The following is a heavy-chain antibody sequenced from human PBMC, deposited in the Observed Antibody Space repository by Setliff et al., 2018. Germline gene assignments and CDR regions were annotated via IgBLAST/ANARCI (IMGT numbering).Heavy chain of an antibody. Sequence: GGSLRLSCAASGFTFSTAWMNWVRQAPGKGLEWVGRVTAGGTTNYAAPVKGRFTISRDDSKDTLYLQLNSLNTEDTAVYYCAADTFDSNAQAFDYWGQGTLVTVSS. CDR1: GFTFSTAW. J-gene: IGHJ4*02. V-gene: IGHV3-15*07. CDR2: VTAGGTT. D-gene: IGHD3-22*01. CDR3: AADTFDSNAQAFDY.